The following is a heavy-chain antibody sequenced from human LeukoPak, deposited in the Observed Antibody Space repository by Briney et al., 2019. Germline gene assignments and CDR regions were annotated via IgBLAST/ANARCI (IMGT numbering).Heavy chain of an antibody. V-gene: IGHV1-24*01. J-gene: IGHJ4*02. Sequence: ASVKVSCKVSGYTLTELSMHWVRQAPGKGLEWMGGFDPEDGETIYAQKFQGRVTMTRDTSISTAYMELSRLRSDDTAVYYCASESTAGTGLGYWGQGTLVTVSS. D-gene: IGHD6-13*01. CDR3: ASESTAGTGLGY. CDR2: FDPEDGET. CDR1: GYTLTELS.